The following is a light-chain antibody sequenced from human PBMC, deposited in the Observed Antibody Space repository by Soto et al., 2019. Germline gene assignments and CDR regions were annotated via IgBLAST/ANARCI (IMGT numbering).Light chain of an antibody. CDR3: QQYNNWPSLT. J-gene: IGKJ4*01. V-gene: IGKV3-15*01. CDR2: GAS. CDR1: QSVSSN. Sequence: EIVMTQSPATLSVSPGEGATLSCRASQSVSSNLAWYQQKPGQAPRLLIHGASTRATGIPARFTGSGSGTELSLTISSLQSEDFAVYLCQQYNNWPSLTFGGGTKVEIQ.